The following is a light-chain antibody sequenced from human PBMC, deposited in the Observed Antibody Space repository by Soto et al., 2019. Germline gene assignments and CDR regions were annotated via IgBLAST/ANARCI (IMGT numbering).Light chain of an antibody. V-gene: IGKV3-20*01. Sequence: EVVLTQSPATLSLSPGERATLSCRASENVRTFVDWYQQKPGQAPRLLIYGASSRATGIPDRFSGSGSGTDFTLTISRLEPEDFAVYYCQQYGSSWTFGQGTKVDIK. J-gene: IGKJ1*01. CDR2: GAS. CDR1: ENVRTF. CDR3: QQYGSSWT.